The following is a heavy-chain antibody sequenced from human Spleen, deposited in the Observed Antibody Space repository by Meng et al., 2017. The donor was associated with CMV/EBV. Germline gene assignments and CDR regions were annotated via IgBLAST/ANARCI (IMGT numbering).Heavy chain of an antibody. Sequence: GSLRLSCAVYGGSFSGYYWSWIRQTPGKGLEWIGEFNHGGSTNYNTSLKSRVTISVDTSKNQMSLKWTSVTAADTAVYYCARGPDITAQFDNWGQGTLVTVSS. D-gene: IGHD5-18*01. J-gene: IGHJ4*02. CDR3: ARGPDITAQFDN. V-gene: IGHV4-34*01. CDR1: GGSFSGYY. CDR2: FNHGGST.